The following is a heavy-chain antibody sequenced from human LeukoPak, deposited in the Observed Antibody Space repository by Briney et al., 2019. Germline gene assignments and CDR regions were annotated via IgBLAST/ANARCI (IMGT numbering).Heavy chain of an antibody. CDR1: GFTFSSYA. V-gene: IGHV3-23*01. J-gene: IGHJ4*02. CDR3: AKLVVPAAWPYFDY. Sequence: GGSLRLSCAASGFTFSSYAMRWVRQAPGKGLEWVSAIGGSGVDTYYADSVKGRFTISRDNSKNTLYLQMNSLRAEDTAVYYCAKLVVPAAWPYFDYWGQGTLVTVSS. CDR2: IGGSGVDT. D-gene: IGHD2-2*01.